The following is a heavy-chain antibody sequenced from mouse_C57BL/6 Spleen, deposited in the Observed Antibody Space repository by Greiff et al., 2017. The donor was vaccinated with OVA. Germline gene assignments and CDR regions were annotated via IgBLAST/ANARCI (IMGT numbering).Heavy chain of an antibody. V-gene: IGHV1-64*01. CDR1: GYTFTSYW. D-gene: IGHD2-4*01. CDR3: ARGDYDYDGYFDV. J-gene: IGHJ1*03. CDR2: IHPNSGST. Sequence: QVQLQQPGAELVKPGASVKLSCKASGYTFTSYWMHWVKQRPGQGLEWIGMIHPNSGSTNYNEKFKSKATLTVDKSSSTAYMQLSSLTSEDSAVYYCARGDYDYDGYFDVWGTGTTVTVSS.